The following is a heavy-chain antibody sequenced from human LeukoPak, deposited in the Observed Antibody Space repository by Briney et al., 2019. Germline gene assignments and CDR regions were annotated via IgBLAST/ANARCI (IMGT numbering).Heavy chain of an antibody. J-gene: IGHJ4*02. D-gene: IGHD1-26*01. CDR2: IYENGRT. CDR1: GGSIGNFF. V-gene: IGHV4-59*01. CDR3: ARDWELGH. Sequence: SETLSLTCTVSGGSIGNFFWSGIRQSPGEGLEWIGFIYENGRTSYNPSLKSRVTISVDMSKNQFSLRLTSMTAADTAVYYCARDWELGHWGRGILVTVTS.